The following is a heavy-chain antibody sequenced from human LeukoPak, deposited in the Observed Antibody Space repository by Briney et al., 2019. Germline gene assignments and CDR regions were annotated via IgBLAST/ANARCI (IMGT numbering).Heavy chain of an antibody. CDR3: ARDRPEWFGEFFDY. Sequence: SVKPSCKASGYTPTTFGISWVRQAPGHGLEWMGWISAYNGNTNYAQKLQGRVTMTTDTYTSTAYMELRSLRSDDTAVYYCARDRPEWFGEFFDYWGQGTLVTVSS. D-gene: IGHD3-10*01. CDR2: ISAYNGNT. J-gene: IGHJ4*02. V-gene: IGHV1-18*01. CDR1: GYTPTTFG.